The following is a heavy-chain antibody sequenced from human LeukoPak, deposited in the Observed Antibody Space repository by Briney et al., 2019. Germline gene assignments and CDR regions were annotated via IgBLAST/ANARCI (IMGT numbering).Heavy chain of an antibody. J-gene: IGHJ3*02. D-gene: IGHD3-3*01. CDR2: IYHSGST. V-gene: IGHV4-30-2*01. CDR3: ARTITIFGVVIMGPATPLSFDI. Sequence: SETLSLTCTVSGGSISSGGYYWGWIRQPPGKGLEWIGYIYHSGSTYYNPSLKSRVTISVDRSKNQFSLKLSSVTAADTAVYYCARTITIFGVVIMGPATPLSFDIWGQGTMVTVSS. CDR1: GGSISSGGYY.